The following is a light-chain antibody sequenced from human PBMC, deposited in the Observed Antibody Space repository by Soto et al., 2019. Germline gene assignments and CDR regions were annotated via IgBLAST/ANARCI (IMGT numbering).Light chain of an antibody. CDR1: QSVSSN. V-gene: IGKV3-15*01. CDR2: GAS. CDR3: QQYGSSSVT. J-gene: IGKJ1*01. Sequence: EIVMTQSPATLSVSPGERATLSCRASQSVSSNLAWYQQKPGQAPRLLIYGASTRATGIPARFSGSGSGTEVTLTIGSLQSEEVAVYYCQQYGSSSVTFGQGSQVEI.